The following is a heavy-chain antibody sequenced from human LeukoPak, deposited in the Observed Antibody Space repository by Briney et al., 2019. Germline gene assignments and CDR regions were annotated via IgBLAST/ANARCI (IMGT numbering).Heavy chain of an antibody. CDR2: ISYSGST. V-gene: IGHV4-39*01. D-gene: IGHD1-20*01. Sequence: SGTLSLTCTVSGGSISSSSYYWGWIRQPPGKGLEWIGSISYSGSTYYNPSLKSRVTIFVDTSKNQFSLKLSSVTAADTALYYCARRITGTTSDSFDYWGQGTLVTVSS. CDR1: GGSISSSSYY. CDR3: ARRITGTTSDSFDY. J-gene: IGHJ4*02.